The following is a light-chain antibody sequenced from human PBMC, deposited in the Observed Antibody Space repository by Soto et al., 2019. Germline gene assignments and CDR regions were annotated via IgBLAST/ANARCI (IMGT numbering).Light chain of an antibody. CDR1: QSISSW. CDR2: DAS. J-gene: IGKJ1*01. CDR3: QQYKSYTWT. Sequence: IQMTQSPSTLSASLADRVTLTCRASQSISSWLAWYKQKPGKAPKLLSYDASSLESWVPSRFRGSGSGTEFTLTISSLKPYYFATYYCQQYKSYTWTFGQGTKVYIK. V-gene: IGKV1-5*01.